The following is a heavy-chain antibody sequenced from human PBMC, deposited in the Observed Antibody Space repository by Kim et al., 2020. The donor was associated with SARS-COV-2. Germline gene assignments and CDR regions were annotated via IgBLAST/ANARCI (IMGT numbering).Heavy chain of an antibody. J-gene: IGHJ4*02. CDR2: ISFDGSNK. D-gene: IGHD3-10*01. V-gene: IGHV3-30*04. CDR1: GFTFSSFA. Sequence: GGSLRLSCAASGFTFSSFAIHWVRQAPGKGLEWVAVISFDGSNKYYADSVKGRFTISRDNSKNTLYLHMNSLRVEDTAVYYCGRYPYGSGSYYSPFGYWGQGTRVTVS. CDR3: GRYPYGSGSYYSPFGY.